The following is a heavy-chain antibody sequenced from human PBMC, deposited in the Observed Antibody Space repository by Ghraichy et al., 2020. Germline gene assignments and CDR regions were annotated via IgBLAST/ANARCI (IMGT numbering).Heavy chain of an antibody. CDR1: GFTFSSYW. Sequence: LSLTCAASGFTFSSYWMSWVRQAPGKGLEWVANIKQDGSEKYYVDSVKGRFTISRDNAKNSLYLQMNSLRAEDTAVYYCARDDLGTTQSQVFDYWGQGTLVTVSS. V-gene: IGHV3-7*01. CDR2: IKQDGSEK. J-gene: IGHJ4*02. CDR3: ARDDLGTTQSQVFDY. D-gene: IGHD1-1*01.